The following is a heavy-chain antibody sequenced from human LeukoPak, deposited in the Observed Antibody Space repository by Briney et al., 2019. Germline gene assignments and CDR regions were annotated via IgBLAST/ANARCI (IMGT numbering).Heavy chain of an antibody. D-gene: IGHD3-10*01. V-gene: IGHV3-23*01. CDR3: AKDWANMVRGADH. CDR1: RFTFNTYA. CDR2: ISGIGGST. Sequence: GGSLRLSCAASRFTFNTYAMSWVRQAPGKGLEWVSGISGIGGSTYYTDSVKGRFTISRDNSQNTLYLQMDSLRVEDTAVYYCAKDWANMVRGADHWGQGTRVTVSS. J-gene: IGHJ5*02.